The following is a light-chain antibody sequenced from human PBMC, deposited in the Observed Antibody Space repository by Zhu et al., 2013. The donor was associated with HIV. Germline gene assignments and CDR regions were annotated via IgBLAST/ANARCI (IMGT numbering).Light chain of an antibody. V-gene: IGKV4-1*01. CDR1: QSVLHSSNNKNY. CDR2: WAS. CDR3: QQFYSSPRT. Sequence: DIVMTQSPDSLAVSLGERATINCKSSQSVLHSSNNKNYLAWYQQRPGQPPKLLIYWASTRESGVPDRFDGSGSGTDFTLTIGSLQAEDVAVYYCQQFYSSPRTFGQGTKVEI. J-gene: IGKJ1*01.